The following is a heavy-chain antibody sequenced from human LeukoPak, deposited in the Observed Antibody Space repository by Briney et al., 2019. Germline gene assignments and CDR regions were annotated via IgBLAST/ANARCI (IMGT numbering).Heavy chain of an antibody. D-gene: IGHD3-10*01. V-gene: IGHV3-21*01. J-gene: IGHJ4*02. CDR2: IDSTSTYI. CDR3: AEGSETFAY. Sequence: GGSLRLSCAASGFTVSRNYMTWVRQAPGKGLEWVSSIDSTSTYIYYADSVKGRFTISRDNAKNSLYLQMNSLRAGDTAVYYCAEGSETFAYWGQGTLVTVSS. CDR1: GFTVSRNY.